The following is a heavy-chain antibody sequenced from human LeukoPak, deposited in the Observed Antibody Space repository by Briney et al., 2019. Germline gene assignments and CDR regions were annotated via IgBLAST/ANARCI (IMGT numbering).Heavy chain of an antibody. CDR2: VYTSGNT. CDR3: ASEDLGVAGPFAY. J-gene: IGHJ4*02. D-gene: IGHD6-19*01. V-gene: IGHV4-4*07. Sequence: SSDTLSLTCTVSDASITNYYWGWIRQPAGKGLEWIGRVYTSGNTNYNPSLKSRVTISVDTSKNQFSLEVNSVTAADTAVYYCASEDLGVAGPFAYWGQGTLVTVSS. CDR1: DASITNYY.